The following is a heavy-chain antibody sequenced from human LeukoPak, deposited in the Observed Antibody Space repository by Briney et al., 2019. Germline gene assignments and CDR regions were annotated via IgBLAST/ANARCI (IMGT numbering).Heavy chain of an antibody. CDR3: ARDLGDYYGSGSYSH. J-gene: IGHJ4*02. CDR1: GYTFTSYG. D-gene: IGHD3-10*01. Sequence: ASVKVSCKASGYTFTSYGISWVRQAPGQGLEWMGWISAYNGNTNYAQKPQGRVTMTTDTSTSTAYMELRSLRSDDTAVYYCARDLGDYYGSGSYSHWGQGTLVTVSS. V-gene: IGHV1-18*01. CDR2: ISAYNGNT.